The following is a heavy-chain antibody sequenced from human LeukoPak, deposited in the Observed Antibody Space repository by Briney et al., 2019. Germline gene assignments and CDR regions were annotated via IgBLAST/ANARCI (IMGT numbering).Heavy chain of an antibody. J-gene: IGHJ4*02. CDR1: GGTFSSYT. V-gene: IGHV1-69*02. Sequence: SVKVSCKASGGTFSSYTISWVRQAPGQGLEWMGRIIPILGIANYAQKFQGRVTITADKSTSTAYMELSSLRSEDTAVYYCASNYYGSGSYSGYWGQGTLVTVSS. D-gene: IGHD3-10*01. CDR2: IIPILGIA. CDR3: ASNYYGSGSYSGY.